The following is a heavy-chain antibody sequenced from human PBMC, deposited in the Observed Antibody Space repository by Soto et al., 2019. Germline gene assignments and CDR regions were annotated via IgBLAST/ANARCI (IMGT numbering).Heavy chain of an antibody. CDR2: IYHSGST. CDR3: ARHNYYYSYIDV. V-gene: IGHV4-59*08. CDR1: GGSLTSFY. Sequence: PSETLSLTCSVSGGSLTSFYWSWFRQPPGKGLEWIGDIYHSGSTNYNPSLKSRVTMSVDTSKNQFSLKLSSVTAADTAVYYCARHNYYYSYIDVWGKGTTVTVSS. J-gene: IGHJ6*03.